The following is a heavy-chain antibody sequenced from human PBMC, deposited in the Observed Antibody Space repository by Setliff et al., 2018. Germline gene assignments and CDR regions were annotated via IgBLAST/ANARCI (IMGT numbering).Heavy chain of an antibody. D-gene: IGHD4-17*01. CDR1: GDSIISSRYY. CDR3: ARHSSMTTMPLDP. Sequence: SETLSLTCSVSGDSIISSRYYWGWIRQPPGKGLEWIASIFYSGSTYYNPSLKSGVTISVDTSKNQLSLKVDSVTAADTAVYYCARHSSMTTMPLDPWGQGTLVTVSS. J-gene: IGHJ5*02. CDR2: IFYSGST. V-gene: IGHV4-39*01.